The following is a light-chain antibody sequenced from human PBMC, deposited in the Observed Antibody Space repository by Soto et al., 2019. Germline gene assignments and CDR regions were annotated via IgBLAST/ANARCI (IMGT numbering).Light chain of an antibody. Sequence: AIQLTQSPSSLSASIGDRVTITCRASQGISSALAWYQQKPGTSPKLLIFDASSLESGVSSRFSGSGSGTDFTLTISSLQPEDFATYYCQQFNSYPITFGQGTRPEIE. CDR3: QQFNSYPIT. CDR1: QGISSA. V-gene: IGKV1-13*02. J-gene: IGKJ5*01. CDR2: DAS.